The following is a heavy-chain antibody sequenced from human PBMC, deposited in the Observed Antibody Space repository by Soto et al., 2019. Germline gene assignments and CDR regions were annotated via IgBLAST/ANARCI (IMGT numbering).Heavy chain of an antibody. V-gene: IGHV1-24*01. Sequence: GASVKVSCKVSGYTLTELSMHWVRQAPGKGLEWMGGFDPEDGETIYAQKFQGRVTMTEDTSTDTAYMERSSLRSEDTAVYYCAGDWRTASIYLDYWGQGTLVTVSS. D-gene: IGHD1-1*01. CDR1: GYTLTELS. CDR2: FDPEDGET. J-gene: IGHJ4*02. CDR3: AGDWRTASIYLDY.